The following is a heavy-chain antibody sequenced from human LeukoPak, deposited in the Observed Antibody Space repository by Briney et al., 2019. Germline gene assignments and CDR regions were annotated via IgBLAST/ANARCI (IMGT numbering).Heavy chain of an antibody. CDR1: GFTFSSHW. CDR2: ISSASSYI. V-gene: IGHV3-21*01. D-gene: IGHD2-2*01. J-gene: IGHJ4*02. Sequence: GGSLRLSCAASGFTFSSHWMNWVRQAPGKGLEWVSSISSASSYIYYADSVKGRFTISRDNAKNSLFLQMNSLRAEDTGVYYCARGAQIVVAPAAQARPGPSGVDHWGQGTLVTVSS. CDR3: ARGAQIVVAPAAQARPGPSGVDH.